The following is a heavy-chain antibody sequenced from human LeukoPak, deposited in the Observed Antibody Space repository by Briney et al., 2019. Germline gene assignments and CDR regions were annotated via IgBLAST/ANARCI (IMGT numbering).Heavy chain of an antibody. CDR3: ARVGSSWFVAFDF. D-gene: IGHD6-13*01. CDR1: GFTFSSYS. CDR2: ISSSSSYI. Sequence: GGSLRLSCAASGFTFSSYSMNWVRQAPGKGLEWVSSISSSSSYIYYADSVKGRFTISRDNAKNSLYLQMNSLRAEDTAVYYCARVGSSWFVAFDFWGQGTLVTVSS. V-gene: IGHV3-21*01. J-gene: IGHJ3*01.